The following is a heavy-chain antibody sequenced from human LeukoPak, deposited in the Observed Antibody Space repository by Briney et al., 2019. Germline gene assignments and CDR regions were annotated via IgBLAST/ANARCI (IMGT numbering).Heavy chain of an antibody. CDR3: ARGEIVITFGSSRPGDAFDI. J-gene: IGHJ3*02. Sequence: ASVKVSCKASAYTFTNYAMHWVRQAPRQRLEWMGWINAGNGNTKYSQKFQGRVTITRDTSASTAYMELSSLRSEDTAVYYCARGEIVITFGSSRPGDAFDIWGQGTMVTVSS. CDR2: INAGNGNT. D-gene: IGHD3-16*01. CDR1: AYTFTNYA. V-gene: IGHV1-3*01.